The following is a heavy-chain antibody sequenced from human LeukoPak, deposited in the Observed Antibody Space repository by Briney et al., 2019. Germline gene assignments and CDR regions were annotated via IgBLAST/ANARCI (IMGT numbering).Heavy chain of an antibody. CDR3: ARERQDTVIHSGAFDI. CDR1: GFTFSNYF. J-gene: IGHJ3*02. D-gene: IGHD2-21*02. CDR2: IASDGSHT. V-gene: IGHV3-30*04. Sequence: GRSLRLSCAAPGFTFSNYFMHWVRQAPGKGLEWVADIASDGSHTFYVESVKGRFTISRDNSKNTLYLQMNSLRAEDTAVYFCARERQDTVIHSGAFDIWGQGKMVTVSS.